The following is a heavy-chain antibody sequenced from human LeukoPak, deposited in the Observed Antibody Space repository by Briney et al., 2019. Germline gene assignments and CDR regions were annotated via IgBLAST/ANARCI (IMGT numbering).Heavy chain of an antibody. CDR1: GGSISSYY. CDR2: IYYSGST. D-gene: IGHD5-18*01. CDR3: ARAGGYNYGLDY. Sequence: SETLSLTCTVSGGSISSYYWSWIRQPPGKGLEWIGYIYYSGSTNYNPSLKSRVTISVDTSKNQFSLKLSSVTAADTAVYYCARAGGYNYGLDYWGQGILVTVSS. V-gene: IGHV4-59*01. J-gene: IGHJ4*02.